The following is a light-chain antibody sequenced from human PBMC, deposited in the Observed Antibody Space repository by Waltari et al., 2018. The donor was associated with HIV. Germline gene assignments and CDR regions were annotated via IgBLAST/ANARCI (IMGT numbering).Light chain of an antibody. J-gene: IGLJ3*02. CDR1: SSNIGAGYA. CDR3: QSYDSSLSSSV. CDR2: TNS. Sequence: QSVLTQPPSVSGAPGQRVTISCAGSSSNIGAGYAVHWYQQLPGTAPKLLIHTNSNRPSGVPDRFSGSKSGTLASLAITGLQAEDEADYYCQSYDSSLSSSVFGGGTKLTVL. V-gene: IGLV1-40*01.